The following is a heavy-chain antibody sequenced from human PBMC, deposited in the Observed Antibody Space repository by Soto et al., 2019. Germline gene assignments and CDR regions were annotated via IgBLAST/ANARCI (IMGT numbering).Heavy chain of an antibody. J-gene: IGHJ4*02. V-gene: IGHV3-72*01. D-gene: IGHD4-17*01. CDR2: TRNKANKYTT. Sequence: VQLVESGGGLVHPGGSLRLSCVASGFTFSDHYMDWVRQAPGKGLEWVGRTRNKANKYTTEYAASVKGRFTVSRDDSRSSLYLQMNTLRTEDTAVYYCARVGPSDYDSFDFWGQGTLVTVSS. CDR3: ARVGPSDYDSFDF. CDR1: GFTFSDHY.